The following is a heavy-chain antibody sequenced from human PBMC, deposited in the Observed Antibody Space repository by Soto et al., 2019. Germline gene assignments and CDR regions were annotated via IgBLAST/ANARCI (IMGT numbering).Heavy chain of an antibody. V-gene: IGHV3-23*01. Sequence: GGSLRLSCAASGFTFSSYAMSWVRQAPGKGLEWVSAISGSGGSTYYADSVKGRFTISRDNSKNTLYLQMNSLRAEDTAVYYCASSIAVARQKVSAAEAPHDGVADVWGKGTTVTVSS. CDR2: ISGSGGST. CDR1: GFTFSSYA. CDR3: ASSIAVARQKVSAAEAPHDGVADV. J-gene: IGHJ6*04. D-gene: IGHD6-19*01.